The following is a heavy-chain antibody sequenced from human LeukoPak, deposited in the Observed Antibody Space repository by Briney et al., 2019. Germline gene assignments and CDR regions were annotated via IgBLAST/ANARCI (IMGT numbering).Heavy chain of an antibody. D-gene: IGHD3-3*01. Sequence: SETLSLTCTVSGGSISSYYWSWIRQPPGKGLEWIGYIYYSGSTNYNPSLKSRVTISVDTSKNQFSLKLSSVTAADTAVYYCARDVGGYPRFDPWGQGILVTVSA. CDR3: ARDVGGYPRFDP. J-gene: IGHJ5*02. CDR2: IYYSGST. CDR1: GGSISSYY. V-gene: IGHV4-59*01.